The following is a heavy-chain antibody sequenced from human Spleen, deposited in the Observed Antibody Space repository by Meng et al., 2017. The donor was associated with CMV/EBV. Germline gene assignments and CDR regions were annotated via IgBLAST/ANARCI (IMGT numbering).Heavy chain of an antibody. CDR3: ARDNNWGPDY. J-gene: IGHJ4*02. CDR2: IHHHRGDT. V-gene: IGHV1-2*02. CDR1: GYTFTAHY. D-gene: IGHD7-27*01. Sequence: ASVKVSCKASGYTFTAHYFHWVRQAPGQGLEWMGWIHHHRGDTNYAQQFQGRVTLTRDTSINTGYMELTRLTSDDTAVYYCARDNNWGPDYWSQGTLVTVSS.